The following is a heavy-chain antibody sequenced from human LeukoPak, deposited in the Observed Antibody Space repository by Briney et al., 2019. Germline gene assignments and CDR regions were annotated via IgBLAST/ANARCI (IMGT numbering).Heavy chain of an antibody. CDR1: GFTFSSYS. CDR3: ARDLNYDFWSGYYAFDI. D-gene: IGHD3-3*01. J-gene: IGHJ3*02. V-gene: IGHV3-48*01. CDR2: ISSSSSTI. Sequence: PGGSRRLSCAASGFTFSSYSMNWVRQAPGKGLEWVSYISSSSSTIYYADSVRGRFTISRDNAKNSLFLQMNSLRAEDTAVYYCARDLNYDFWSGYYAFDIWGQGTMVTVSS.